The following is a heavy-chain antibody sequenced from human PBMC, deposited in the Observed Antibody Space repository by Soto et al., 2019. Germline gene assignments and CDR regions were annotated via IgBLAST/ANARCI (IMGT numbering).Heavy chain of an antibody. J-gene: IGHJ3*02. CDR2: INPATGAA. D-gene: IGHD3-3*01. CDR3: ARGGGVGVAGSAAFDM. V-gene: IGHV1-2*02. Sequence: QLHLVQSGAVVKKPGSSVTVSCSASGYPVTAYYMHWVRQAPGRGLEWMGGINPATGAAKYTQTFRGRVTMTRDTSTSTVFMELGGLKSADTAVFYCARGGGVGVAGSAAFDMWGQGTLVTVSS. CDR1: GYPVTAYY.